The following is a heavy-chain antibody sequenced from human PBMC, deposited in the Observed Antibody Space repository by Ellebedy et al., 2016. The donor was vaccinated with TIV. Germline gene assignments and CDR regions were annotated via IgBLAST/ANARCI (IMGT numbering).Heavy chain of an antibody. D-gene: IGHD4/OR15-4a*01. CDR1: GFTLSSYW. CDR2: IKQDGSEK. V-gene: IGHV3-7*01. CDR3: ARHYRTMGDF. J-gene: IGHJ4*02. Sequence: GESLKISXAASGFTLSSYWMSWLRQAPGKGLEWVANIKQDGSEKYYVGSVEGRFTISRDNAKNSLYLQMNSLRAEDTAVYYCARHYRTMGDFWGQGTLVTVSS.